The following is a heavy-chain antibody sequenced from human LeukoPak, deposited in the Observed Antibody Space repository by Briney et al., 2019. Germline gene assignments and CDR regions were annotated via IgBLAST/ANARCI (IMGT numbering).Heavy chain of an antibody. CDR1: GASIASTSYY. J-gene: IGHJ4*02. V-gene: IGHV4-39*02. CDR3: ARVADSSGWFGDYFDN. CDR2: IYHSGNS. D-gene: IGHD6-19*01. Sequence: SETLSLTCSVSGASIASTSYYWGWVRQPPGKGLEWIGNIYHSGNSYYPSSLRSRFTISVDTSKNLFSLKLTSVTGADTAVYYCARVADSSGWFGDYFDNWGLGTLVTVSS.